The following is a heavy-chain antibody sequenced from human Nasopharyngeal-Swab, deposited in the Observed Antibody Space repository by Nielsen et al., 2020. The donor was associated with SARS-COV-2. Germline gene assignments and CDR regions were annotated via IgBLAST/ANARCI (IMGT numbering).Heavy chain of an antibody. D-gene: IGHD3-3*01. J-gene: IGHJ5*02. V-gene: IGHV4-59*01. CDR3: ARGPEHYDFWSGYYSWFDP. CDR2: IYYSGST. Sequence: WIRQPPGKGLEWIGYIYYSGSTNYNPSLKRRVTRSVDTSKNQFSLKLSSVTAADTAVYYCARGPEHYDFWSGYYSWFDPWGQGTLVTVSS.